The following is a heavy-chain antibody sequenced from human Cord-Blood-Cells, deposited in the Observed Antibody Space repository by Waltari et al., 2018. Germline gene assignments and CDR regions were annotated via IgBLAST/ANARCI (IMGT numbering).Heavy chain of an antibody. V-gene: IGHV3-9*01. CDR2: ISWNSGSI. CDR1: GFTFDDYA. Sequence: EVQLVESGGGLVQPGRSLRLSCAASGFTFDDYAMHWVRQAPGKGREWVSGISWNSGSIGYADSVKGRFTISRDNAKNSLYLQMNSLRAEDTALYYCAKVEVGATIISWGQGTLVTVSS. J-gene: IGHJ4*02. D-gene: IGHD1-26*01. CDR3: AKVEVGATIIS.